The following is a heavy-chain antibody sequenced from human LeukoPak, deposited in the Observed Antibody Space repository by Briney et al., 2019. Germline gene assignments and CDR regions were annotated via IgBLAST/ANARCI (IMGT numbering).Heavy chain of an antibody. CDR3: VKITSVTGGDC. J-gene: IGHJ4*02. V-gene: IGHV3-64D*09. CDR1: GFSFSSYP. CDR2: ISSNGGSS. Sequence: PGGSLRLSCAASGFSFSSYPMHWVRQAPGKGLEYVSGISSNGGSSFYADSVKGRFTISRDNSKNTLYLQMSSMRAEDTAVYYCVKITSVTGGDCWGQGTRLTVSS. D-gene: IGHD1-1*01.